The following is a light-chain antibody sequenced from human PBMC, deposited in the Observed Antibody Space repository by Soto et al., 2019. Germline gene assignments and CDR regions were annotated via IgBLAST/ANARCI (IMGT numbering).Light chain of an antibody. Sequence: EIVMTQSPATLSVSPGERATLSCRASQSISNKVGWYQQKPGQAPRLLIYGASTRATGVPPRFSGSGSGTEFPLTISSLQSEDFAVYYCQQYNIWSSITFGQGTRLEIK. J-gene: IGKJ5*01. CDR2: GAS. CDR1: QSISNK. V-gene: IGKV3-15*01. CDR3: QQYNIWSSIT.